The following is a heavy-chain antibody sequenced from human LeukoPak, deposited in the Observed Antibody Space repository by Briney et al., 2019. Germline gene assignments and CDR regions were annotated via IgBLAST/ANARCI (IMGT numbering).Heavy chain of an antibody. CDR3: ARAQSGSYLGNWFDP. CDR1: GYTFTSYY. J-gene: IGHJ5*02. D-gene: IGHD1-26*01. CDR2: IDPSGGST. Sequence: VASVKVSCKTSGYTFTSYYIHWVRQAPGQGLEWMGLIDPSGGSTSYAQNFQGRVTMTRDTSTSTVYMELSSLRSEDTAVYYCARAQSGSYLGNWFDPWGQGTLVTVSS. V-gene: IGHV1-46*01.